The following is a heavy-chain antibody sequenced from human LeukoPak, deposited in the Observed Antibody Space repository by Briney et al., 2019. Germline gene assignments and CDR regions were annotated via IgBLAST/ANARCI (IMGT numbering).Heavy chain of an antibody. J-gene: IGHJ4*02. CDR1: GFTFSGYW. CDR3: ATSDDSSGAD. CDR2: INLDGSVR. D-gene: IGHD3-22*01. V-gene: IGHV3-7*01. Sequence: GGSLRLSCAASGFTFSGYWMSWVRQAPGKGLEWVANINLDGSVRHYVDSARGRFTISRDNAKNSLYLQMNSLRAEDTAVYDCATSDDSSGADWGQGTLVTVSS.